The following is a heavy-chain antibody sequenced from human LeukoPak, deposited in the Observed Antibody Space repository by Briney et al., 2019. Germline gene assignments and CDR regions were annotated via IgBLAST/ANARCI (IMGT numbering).Heavy chain of an antibody. CDR1: GGSISSGDYY. CDR3: ARDVNYCSSTSCSLGMDV. D-gene: IGHD2-2*01. V-gene: IGHV4-30-4*01. Sequence: SQTLSLTCTVSGGSISSGDYYWSWIRQPPGKGPEWIGYIYYSGSTYYNPSLKSRVTISVDTSKNQFSLKLSSVTAADTAVYYCARDVNYCSSTSCSLGMDVWGQGTTVTVSS. CDR2: IYYSGST. J-gene: IGHJ6*02.